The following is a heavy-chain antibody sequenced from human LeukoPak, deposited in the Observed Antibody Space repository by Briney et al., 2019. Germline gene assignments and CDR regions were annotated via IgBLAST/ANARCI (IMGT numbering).Heavy chain of an antibody. CDR1: GFIVSHNY. V-gene: IGHV3-53*01. CDR2: IYIDGTT. D-gene: IGHD6-13*01. Sequence: GGSLRLSCAASGFIVSHNYMTWVRQAPGKGLEWISVIYIDGTTYYADSVKGRFTISRDQANNTLYLQMNTLRDEDTAVYYCARGPRYSFYWGQGTLVSVSS. CDR3: ARGPRYSFY. J-gene: IGHJ4*02.